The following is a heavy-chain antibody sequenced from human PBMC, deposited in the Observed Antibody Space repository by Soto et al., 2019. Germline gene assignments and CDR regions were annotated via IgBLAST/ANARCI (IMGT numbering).Heavy chain of an antibody. J-gene: IGHJ4*02. CDR2: ISSSSSYT. V-gene: IGHV3-11*05. CDR1: EFTFSDYY. Sequence: GGSLRLSCAASEFTFSDYYMSWIRQAPGKGLEWVSYISSSSSYTNYADSVKGRFTISRDNAKNSLYLQMNSLRAEDTAVYYCARDGVSSTEYTWNYGTYLDSWGQGA. D-gene: IGHD1-7*01. CDR3: ARDGVSSTEYTWNYGTYLDS.